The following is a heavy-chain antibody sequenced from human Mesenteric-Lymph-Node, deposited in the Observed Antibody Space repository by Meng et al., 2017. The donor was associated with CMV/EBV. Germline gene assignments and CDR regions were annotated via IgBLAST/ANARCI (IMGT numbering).Heavy chain of an antibody. V-gene: IGHV1-46*01. D-gene: IGHD3-16*01. J-gene: IGHJ3*02. CDR3: ARDQSPWVVWGSGSIDI. CDR2: INPSGDST. CDR1: GDTFAPYY. Sequence: ASVKVSCKSSGDTFAPYYIHWVRQAPGQGLEWMGIINPSGDSTKYPQKFQDRVSISRDTSTKTVYMELTSLRSEDTAVYFCARDQSPWVVWGSGSIDIWGQGTLVTVSS.